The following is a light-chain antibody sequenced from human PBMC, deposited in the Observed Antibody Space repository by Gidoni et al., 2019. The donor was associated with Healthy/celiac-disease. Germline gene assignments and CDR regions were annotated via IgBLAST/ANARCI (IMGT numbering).Light chain of an antibody. CDR1: QDMSKY. J-gene: IGKJ2*01. V-gene: IGKV1-33*01. CDR2: DAS. Sequence: DIQMTQSPSSLSASVGDRVTITCQASQDMSKYLNWYQQKPGKDPKRLIYDASNLETVVPSRFSGSGSGTDFTFTISSMQPEDIATYYCQQYDNLPYTFGQGTKLEIK. CDR3: QQYDNLPYT.